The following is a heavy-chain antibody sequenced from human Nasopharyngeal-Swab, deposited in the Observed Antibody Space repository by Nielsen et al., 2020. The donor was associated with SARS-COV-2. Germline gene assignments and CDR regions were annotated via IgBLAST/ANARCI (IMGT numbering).Heavy chain of an antibody. CDR3: AKGWVATTSLLDY. D-gene: IGHD5-12*01. Sequence: SLKISCAASGFTFDDYAMHWVRQAPGKGLEWVSGLSWNSGIIGYADSVKGRFTISRDNAKNSLYLQMNSLRAEDTALYYCAKGWVATTSLLDYWGQGTLVTVSS. CDR1: GFTFDDYA. V-gene: IGHV3-9*01. J-gene: IGHJ4*02. CDR2: LSWNSGII.